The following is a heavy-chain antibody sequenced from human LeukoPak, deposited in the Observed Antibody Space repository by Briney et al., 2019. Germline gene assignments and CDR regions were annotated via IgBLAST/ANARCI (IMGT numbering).Heavy chain of an antibody. Sequence: GGSLRLSCAASGFTVSSNYMSWVRQAPGKGLEWVSVIYSGGSTYYADSVKGRFTISRDNAKNSLYLQMNSLRDEDTAVYYCARAPSPSYYDSSGYYANWGQGTLVTVSS. CDR1: GFTVSSNY. D-gene: IGHD3-22*01. CDR2: IYSGGST. CDR3: ARAPSPSYYDSSGYYAN. J-gene: IGHJ4*02. V-gene: IGHV3-53*01.